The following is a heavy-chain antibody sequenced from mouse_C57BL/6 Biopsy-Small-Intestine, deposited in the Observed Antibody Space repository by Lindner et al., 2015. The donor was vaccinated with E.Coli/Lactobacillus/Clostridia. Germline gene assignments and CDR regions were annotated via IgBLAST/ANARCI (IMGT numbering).Heavy chain of an antibody. D-gene: IGHD3-3*01. J-gene: IGHJ3*01. CDR2: INPNNNLT. Sequence: VQLQESGPELVKPGTSLKITCKTSGYTFTDYNVDWVKQSHGKSLEWIGDINPNNNLTFYNQRFKGKATLTVDKSSNTAYLELRSLTSEDTAVYYCARGTFFAYWGQGTLVTVSA. CDR3: ARGTFFAY. V-gene: IGHV1-18*01. CDR1: GYTFTDYN.